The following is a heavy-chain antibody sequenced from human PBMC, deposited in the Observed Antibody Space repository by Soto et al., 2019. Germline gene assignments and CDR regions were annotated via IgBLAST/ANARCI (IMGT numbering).Heavy chain of an antibody. D-gene: IGHD2-21*01. CDR2: IWHDGSDR. Sequence: QVQLVESGGGVVQPGRSLRLSCVASGFTFSSFGMHWVRQAPGKGLEWVAVIWHDGSDRYYADSLRGRFTISRDNSKNTLYLQMNNLRAEDTSVYYCATERVEMAIAWAMVVWGQGTTVTVSS. CDR3: ATERVEMAIAWAMVV. J-gene: IGHJ6*02. V-gene: IGHV3-33*01. CDR1: GFTFSSFG.